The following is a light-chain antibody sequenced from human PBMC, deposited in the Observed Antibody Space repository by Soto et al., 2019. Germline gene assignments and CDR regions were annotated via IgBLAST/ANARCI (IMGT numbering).Light chain of an antibody. Sequence: DIQMTQSPSSLSASVGDRVTITCRASQSISSYLNWYQQKPGKAPKLLIYAASSLQSGVPSRFSGSGSGTDFTLAIRSLQPADFATYYCQQSYTTPYTFGQGTKLEIK. J-gene: IGKJ2*01. CDR2: AAS. V-gene: IGKV1-39*01. CDR1: QSISSY. CDR3: QQSYTTPYT.